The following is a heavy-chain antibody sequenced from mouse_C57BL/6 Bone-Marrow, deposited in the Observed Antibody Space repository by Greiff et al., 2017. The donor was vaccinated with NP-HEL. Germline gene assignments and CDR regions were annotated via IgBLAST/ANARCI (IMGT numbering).Heavy chain of an antibody. J-gene: IGHJ4*01. Sequence: VKLMESGAELVQPGASVKMSCKASGYTFTSYWITWVKQRPGQGLEWIGDIYPGSGSTNYNEKFTSKATLTVDTSSSTAYMQLSSLTVEDSAGDDCARDRIRGDYYGRNAMDYWGQGTTVTVSS. CDR3: ARDRIRGDYYGRNAMDY. D-gene: IGHD1-1*01. CDR2: IYPGSGST. CDR1: GYTFTSYW. V-gene: IGHV1-55*01.